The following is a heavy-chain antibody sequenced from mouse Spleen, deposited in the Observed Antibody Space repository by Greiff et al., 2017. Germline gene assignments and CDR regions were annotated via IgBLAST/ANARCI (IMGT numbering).Heavy chain of an antibody. D-gene: IGHD2-1*01. Sequence: EVKVVESGGGLVQPGGSMKLSCVASGFTFSNYWMNWVRQSPEKGLEWVAQIRLKSDNYATHYAESVKGRFTISRDDSKSSVYLQMNNLRAEDTGIYYCTRGNRDWYFDVWGTGTTVTVSS. CDR3: TRGNRDWYFDV. V-gene: IGHV6-3*01. CDR1: GFTFSNYW. CDR2: IRLKSDNYAT. J-gene: IGHJ1*03.